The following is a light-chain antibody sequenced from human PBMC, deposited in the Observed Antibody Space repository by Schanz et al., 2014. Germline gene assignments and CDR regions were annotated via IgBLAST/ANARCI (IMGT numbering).Light chain of an antibody. J-gene: IGLJ3*02. CDR3: AAWDDSLNGHWV. V-gene: IGLV1-44*01. CDR2: SNN. CDR1: SSNIGTNS. Sequence: QSVLTQPPSASGPPGQRVSFSCSGSSSNIGTNSVVWYQQLPGTAPKLLIYSNNQRPSGVPDRFSGSKSGTSASLAISGLQSEDEADYYCAAWDDSLNGHWVFGGGTKLTVL.